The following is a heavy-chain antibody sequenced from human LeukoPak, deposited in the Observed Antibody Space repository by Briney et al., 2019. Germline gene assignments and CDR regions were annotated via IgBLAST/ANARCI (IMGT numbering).Heavy chain of an antibody. CDR3: ASWDGAADDAFDI. D-gene: IGHD1-26*01. CDR2: IKQDGSEK. J-gene: IGHJ3*02. Sequence: GGSLRLSCAASGFTFSSYAMSWVRQAPGKGLEWVANIKQDGSEKYYVDSVKGRFTISRDNAKNSLYLQMNSLRAEDTAVYYCASWDGAADDAFDIWGQGTMVTVSS. CDR1: GFTFSSYA. V-gene: IGHV3-7*01.